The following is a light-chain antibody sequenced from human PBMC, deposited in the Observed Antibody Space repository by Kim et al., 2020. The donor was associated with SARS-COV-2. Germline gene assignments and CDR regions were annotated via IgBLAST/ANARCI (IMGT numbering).Light chain of an antibody. CDR2: GAS. Sequence: NILAWYQQQPGQSTTILIFGASTRTTGIPARFSGSGSGTDFPLTISSHQFEDSAVYYCQQYNKWPPITFGGGTKVDIK. CDR1: NI. J-gene: IGKJ4*01. V-gene: IGKV3-15*01. CDR3: QQYNKWPPIT.